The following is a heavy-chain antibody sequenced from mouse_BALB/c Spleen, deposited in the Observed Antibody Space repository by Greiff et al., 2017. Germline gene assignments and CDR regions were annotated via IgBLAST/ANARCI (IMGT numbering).Heavy chain of an antibody. V-gene: IGHV5-6-5*01. D-gene: IGHD1-1*01. CDR2: ISSGGST. CDR1: GFTFSSYA. J-gene: IGHJ2*01. CDR3: ARADYGSSYALFDY. Sequence: DVKLVESGGGLVKPGGSLKLSCAASGFTFSSYAMSWVRQTPEKRLEWVASISSGGSTYYPDSVKGRFTISRDNARNILYLQMSSLRSEDTAMYYCARADYGSSYALFDYWGQGTTLTVSS.